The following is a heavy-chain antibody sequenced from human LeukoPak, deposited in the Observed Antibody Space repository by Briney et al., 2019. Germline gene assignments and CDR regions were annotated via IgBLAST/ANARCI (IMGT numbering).Heavy chain of an antibody. CDR2: IRSDGGRK. J-gene: IGHJ5*01. CDR1: GFTFSSYG. V-gene: IGHV3-30*02. CDR3: AKWGDS. D-gene: IGHD3-16*01. Sequence: GGSLRLSRAASGFTFSSYGMHWVRQAPGKGLEWVAFIRSDGGRKFYADSVEGRFTISRDNSKNTVYLQMNSLSAEDTAVYYCAKWGDSWGQGTLVTVSS.